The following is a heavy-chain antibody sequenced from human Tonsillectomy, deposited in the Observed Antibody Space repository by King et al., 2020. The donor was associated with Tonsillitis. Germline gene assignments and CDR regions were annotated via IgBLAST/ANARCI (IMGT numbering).Heavy chain of an antibody. D-gene: IGHD2-2*01. CDR2: INPSGGTT. V-gene: IGHV1-46*01. CDR1: GYTFTSYY. Sequence: VQLVESGAEVKKPGASVKVSCKASGYTFTSYYMHWVRQAPGQGLEWMGMINPSGGTTSYAQKFQGRVTMTRDTSTNTVYMELSSLRSEDTAVYYCARYRPCSGASCYGGSWFDPWGQGTLVTVCS. J-gene: IGHJ5*02. CDR3: ARYRPCSGASCYGGSWFDP.